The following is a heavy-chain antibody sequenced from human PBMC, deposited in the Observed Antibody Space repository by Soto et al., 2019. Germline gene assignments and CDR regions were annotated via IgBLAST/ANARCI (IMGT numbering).Heavy chain of an antibody. CDR2: VYSSGNT. J-gene: IGHJ5*02. D-gene: IGHD3-3*01. CDR1: GGSMSSYY. Sequence: PSETLSLTCSVSGGSMSSYYWTWIRQPAGKGLEWIGRVYSSGNTYYNPSLKSRVTVSVDTSKNQFSLKLTSVTAADTAVYYCARLGVTNWFDPWGQGTPVTVSS. V-gene: IGHV4-59*05. CDR3: ARLGVTNWFDP.